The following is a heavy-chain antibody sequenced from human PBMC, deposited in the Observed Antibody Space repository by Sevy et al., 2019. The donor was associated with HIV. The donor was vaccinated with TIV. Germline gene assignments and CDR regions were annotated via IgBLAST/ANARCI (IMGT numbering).Heavy chain of an antibody. V-gene: IGHV3-23*01. CDR1: GFTFSSYA. CDR2: ISGSGGST. CDR3: AKNGGSGWKGGYYFDY. J-gene: IGHJ4*02. D-gene: IGHD6-19*01. Sequence: GGSLRLSCAASGFTFSSYAMSWVRQAPGKGLEWVSAISGSGGSTYYADSVKGRFTISGDNSKNTLYLQMNSLRAEDTAVYYCAKNGGSGWKGGYYFDYWGQGTLVTVSS.